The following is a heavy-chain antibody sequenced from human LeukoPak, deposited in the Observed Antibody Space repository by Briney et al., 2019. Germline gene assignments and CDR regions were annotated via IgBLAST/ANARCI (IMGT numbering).Heavy chain of an antibody. J-gene: IGHJ3*02. CDR2: IIPIFGTA. CDR3: ATRSGSLNDAFDI. CDR1: GGTFSSYA. Sequence: SVKVSCKASGGTFSSYAISWVRQAPGQGLEWMGGIIPIFGTANYAQKFQGRVTITTDESTSTVYMELSSLRSEDTAVYYCATRSGSLNDAFDIWGQGTMVTVSS. V-gene: IGHV1-69*05. D-gene: IGHD3-10*01.